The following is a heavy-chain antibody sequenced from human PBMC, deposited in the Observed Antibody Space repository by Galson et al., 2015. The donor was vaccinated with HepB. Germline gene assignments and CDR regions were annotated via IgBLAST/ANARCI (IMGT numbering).Heavy chain of an antibody. D-gene: IGHD2-8*01. Sequence: SLRLSCAASGFTFGDSGMSWLRQAPGKGLEWVGFIRSKENGGTAEYAASVKGRFTISRDDSKSIAYLQMNSLKAEDTAVYYCSRDSMVYAYWGQGTLVTVSS. CDR2: IRSKENGGTA. CDR1: GFTFGDSG. V-gene: IGHV3-49*03. J-gene: IGHJ4*02. CDR3: SRDSMVYAY.